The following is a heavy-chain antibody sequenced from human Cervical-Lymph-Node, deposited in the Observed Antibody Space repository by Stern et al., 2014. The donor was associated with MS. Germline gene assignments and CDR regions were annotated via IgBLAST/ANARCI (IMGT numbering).Heavy chain of an antibody. J-gene: IGHJ6*02. Sequence: VHLVESGGGLVKPGGSLRLSCAASGFTFSDYYMSWIRQAPGKGLEWVSYISSSGNTIYYADSVKGRFTISRDNAKSSLYLQMNSLRAGDTAVYFCARDRAGDYGDYTPYYGMDVWGQGTTVTVSS. D-gene: IGHD4-17*01. CDR2: ISSSGNTI. V-gene: IGHV3-11*01. CDR3: ARDRAGDYGDYTPYYGMDV. CDR1: GFTFSDYY.